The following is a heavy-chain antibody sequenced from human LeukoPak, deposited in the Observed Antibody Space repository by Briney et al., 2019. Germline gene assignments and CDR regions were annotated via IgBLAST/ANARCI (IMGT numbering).Heavy chain of an antibody. CDR2: ISGSGGST. Sequence: PGGSLRLSCAASGFTFSSYAMSWVRQAPGKGLEWVSAISGSGGSTYYADSVKGRFTISRDNSKNTLYLQMNSLRAEDTAVYYCAKDGARYYDSSGPLFDPWGQGTLVTVSS. J-gene: IGHJ5*02. V-gene: IGHV3-23*01. D-gene: IGHD3-22*01. CDR3: AKDGARYYDSSGPLFDP. CDR1: GFTFSSYA.